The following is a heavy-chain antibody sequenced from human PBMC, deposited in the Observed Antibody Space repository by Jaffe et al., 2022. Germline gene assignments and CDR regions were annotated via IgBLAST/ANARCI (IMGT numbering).Heavy chain of an antibody. V-gene: IGHV5-51*01. CDR2: IYPGDSDT. CDR1: GYSFTSYW. D-gene: IGHD3-9*01. CDR3: VRHRVRYFDWLSRGDAFDI. Sequence: EVQLVQSGAEVKKPGESLKISCKGSGYSFTSYWIGWVRQMPGKGLEWMGIIYPGDSDTRYSPSFQGQVTISADKSISTAYLQWSSLKASDTAMYYCVRHRVRYFDWLSRGDAFDIWGQGTMVTVSS. J-gene: IGHJ3*02.